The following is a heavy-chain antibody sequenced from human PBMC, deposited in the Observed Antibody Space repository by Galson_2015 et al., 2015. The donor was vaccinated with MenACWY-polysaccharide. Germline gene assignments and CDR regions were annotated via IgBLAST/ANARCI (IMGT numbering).Heavy chain of an antibody. J-gene: IGHJ6*02. V-gene: IGHV3-48*01. CDR2: ISSSSGTI. CDR3: ARLHCSSTSCYPTDYYYYGMDV. CDR1: GFTFSSYS. Sequence: SLRLSCAASGFTFSSYSMNWVRQAPGKGLEWVSYISSSSGTIYYADSVKGRFTISRDNAKNSLFPQMSSLRAEDTAVYYCARLHCSSTSCYPTDYYYYGMDVWGQGTTVTVSS. D-gene: IGHD2-2*01.